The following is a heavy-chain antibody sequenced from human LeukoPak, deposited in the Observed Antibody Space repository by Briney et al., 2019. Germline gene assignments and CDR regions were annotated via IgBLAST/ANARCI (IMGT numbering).Heavy chain of an antibody. CDR1: GFTFSSYA. Sequence: PGGSLRLSCAASGFTFSSYAMSWVRQAPGKGLEWVSLIGEGGDTTYADSVRGRFIISRDNSKNTLYLQMRSLRVEDTAVYYCTNYYGSGSYSHFWGQGTLVTVS. CDR3: TNYYGSGSYSHF. V-gene: IGHV3-23*01. CDR2: IGEGGDT. J-gene: IGHJ4*02. D-gene: IGHD3-10*01.